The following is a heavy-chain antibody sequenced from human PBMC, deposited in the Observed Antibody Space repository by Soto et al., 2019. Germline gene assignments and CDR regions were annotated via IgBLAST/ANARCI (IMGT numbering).Heavy chain of an antibody. J-gene: IGHJ4*02. Sequence: QVQLVQSGAEVKKPGASVKVSCKASGYTFTSYYMHWVRQAPGQGLEWMGIINPSGGSTSYAQKFPGRVTMTRDTSTSTVYMELSSLRSEDTAVYYCAASPIVGATFDYWGQGTLVTVSS. CDR3: AASPIVGATFDY. D-gene: IGHD1-26*01. CDR2: INPSGGST. V-gene: IGHV1-46*01. CDR1: GYTFTSYY.